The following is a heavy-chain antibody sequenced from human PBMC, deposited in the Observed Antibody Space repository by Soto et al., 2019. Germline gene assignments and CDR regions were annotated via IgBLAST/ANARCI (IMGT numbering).Heavy chain of an antibody. D-gene: IGHD6-19*01. CDR3: AKDGGQWLVRNWFDP. J-gene: IGHJ5*02. V-gene: IGHV3-9*01. CDR1: GFTFDDYA. CDR2: ISWNSGSI. Sequence: PGGSLRLSCAASGFTFDDYAMHWVRQAPGKGLEWVSGISWNSGSIGYADSVKGRFTISRDNAKNSLYLQMNSLRAEDTALYYCAKDGGQWLVRNWFDPWGQGTLVTVSS.